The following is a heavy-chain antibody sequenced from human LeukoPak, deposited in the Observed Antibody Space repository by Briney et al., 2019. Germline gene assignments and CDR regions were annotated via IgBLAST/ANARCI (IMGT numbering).Heavy chain of an antibody. J-gene: IGHJ4*02. Sequence: ASVKVSCKASGYTFTRYDINWVREATGQGLEWMGCMNPNRGNTGYAQKFQGRVTMTRNTSISTAYMELSSLRSEDTAVYYCAREDDSSGYSLWGQGTLVTVSS. V-gene: IGHV1-8*01. CDR3: AREDDSSGYSL. CDR2: MNPNRGNT. D-gene: IGHD3-22*01. CDR1: GYTFTRYD.